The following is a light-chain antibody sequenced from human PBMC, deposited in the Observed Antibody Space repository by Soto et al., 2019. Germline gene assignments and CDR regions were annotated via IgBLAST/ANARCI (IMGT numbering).Light chain of an antibody. V-gene: IGKV1-39*01. J-gene: IGKJ5*01. CDR2: AAS. CDR3: QQSYSSLIT. CDR1: QSISGF. Sequence: QLTKCPSSLPAVVRDRVTITCRASQSISGFLTWYQQLPGKAPKLLTFAASGLQSGVPSRFSGSGSGTDFTLAISSLQPEDFATYYCQQSYSSLITFGQGTRLEIK.